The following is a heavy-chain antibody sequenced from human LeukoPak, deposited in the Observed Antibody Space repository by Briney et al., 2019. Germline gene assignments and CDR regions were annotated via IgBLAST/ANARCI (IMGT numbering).Heavy chain of an antibody. CDR2: ISYDGSNK. Sequence: GGSVRHSCSASGFTFSSYAMHGVDPAPAKGLEGVAVISYDGSNKYYADSVKGRFTISRETGEISIYLKMNSLRAEDTAVYHCARGAELGELIEAVRPDYWGQGTLVTVSS. V-gene: IGHV3-30-3*01. CDR3: ARGAELGELIEAVRPDY. CDR1: GFTFSSYA. J-gene: IGHJ4*02. D-gene: IGHD1-26*01.